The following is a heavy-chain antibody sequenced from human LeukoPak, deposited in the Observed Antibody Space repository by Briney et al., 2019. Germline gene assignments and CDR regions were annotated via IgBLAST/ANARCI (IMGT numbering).Heavy chain of an antibody. J-gene: IGHJ4*02. CDR1: GYSISSGYY. CDR2: IYHSGST. V-gene: IGHV4-38-2*02. Sequence: SSETLSLTCTVSGYSISSGYYWGWIRQPPGKGLEWIGSIYHSGSTYYNPSLKSRVTISVDTSKNQFSPKLSSVTAADTAVYYCARVPSALRHYFDYWGQGTLVTVSS. D-gene: IGHD3-16*01. CDR3: ARVPSALRHYFDY.